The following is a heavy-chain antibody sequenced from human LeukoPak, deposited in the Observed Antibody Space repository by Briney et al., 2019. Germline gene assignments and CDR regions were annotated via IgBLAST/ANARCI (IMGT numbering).Heavy chain of an antibody. J-gene: IGHJ4*02. V-gene: IGHV3-48*03. D-gene: IGHD2-2*02. Sequence: PGGSLRLSCAASGFTFSSYEMNWVRQAPGKGLEWVSYISSSGSTIYYADSVKGRFTISRDNSKSTLYLQMNSLRAEDTAVYYCTRDIHSRYFDYWGQGTLVTVSS. CDR3: TRDIHSRYFDY. CDR2: ISSSGSTI. CDR1: GFTFSSYE.